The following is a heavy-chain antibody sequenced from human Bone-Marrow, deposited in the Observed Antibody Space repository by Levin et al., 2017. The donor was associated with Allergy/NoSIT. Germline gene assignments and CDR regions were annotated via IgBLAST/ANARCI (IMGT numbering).Heavy chain of an antibody. J-gene: IGHJ3*02. V-gene: IGHV3-74*01. D-gene: IGHD3-16*01. CDR3: ARGGSGHGFDI. Sequence: GGSLRLSCAASGFTFTSYWMHWVRQAPGKGLVWVSRINGDGSGTIYADSVKGRFSISRDNAENTLYLHMSSLRVEDTAVYYCARGGSGHGFDIWGQGTMVTVSS. CDR1: GFTFTSYW. CDR2: INGDGSGT.